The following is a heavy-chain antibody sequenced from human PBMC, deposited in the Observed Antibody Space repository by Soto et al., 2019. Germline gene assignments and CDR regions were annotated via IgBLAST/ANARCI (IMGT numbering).Heavy chain of an antibody. Sequence: EVQLLESGGGLVQPGGSLRLSCAASQFTFSTYAMSWVRQAPGKGLEWVSTISETGDYTYYADSVKGRFTISRDNSMNTLFLQMSSLRAEDTAVSYCEKDGLRFCSVGECLWVFDLWGRGTLVTVSS. CDR2: ISETGDYT. J-gene: IGHJ2*01. CDR1: QFTFSTYA. D-gene: IGHD2-15*01. V-gene: IGHV3-23*01. CDR3: EKDGLRFCSVGECLWVFDL.